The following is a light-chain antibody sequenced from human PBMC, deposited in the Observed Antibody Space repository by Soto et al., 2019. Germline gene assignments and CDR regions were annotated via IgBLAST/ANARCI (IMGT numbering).Light chain of an antibody. CDR3: SSSTSSSTYV. V-gene: IGLV2-14*03. Sequence: QSALTQPASVSGSPGQSITISCTGTSSDVGGFNSVSWYQLRPDEAPKLIIYSVTHRASGLSDRFSGSKSDKTASLTISGLRTEDEAEYYCSSSTSSSTYVFGTGTKLTVL. CDR2: SVT. J-gene: IGLJ1*01. CDR1: SSDVGGFNS.